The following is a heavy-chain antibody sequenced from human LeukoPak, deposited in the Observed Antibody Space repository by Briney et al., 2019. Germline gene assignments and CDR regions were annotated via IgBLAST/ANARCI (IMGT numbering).Heavy chain of an antibody. CDR1: GFTFSSYG. CDR3: ARGGPGYSFDY. Sequence: GGSLRLSCAASGFTFSSYGMHCVRQAPGKGLEWVAVIWYDGSHKYYADSVKGRFTISRDNARNSLYVQMNSLRAEDTAVYYCARGGPGYSFDYWGQGTLVTVSS. CDR2: IWYDGSHK. V-gene: IGHV3-33*01. J-gene: IGHJ4*02. D-gene: IGHD5-18*01.